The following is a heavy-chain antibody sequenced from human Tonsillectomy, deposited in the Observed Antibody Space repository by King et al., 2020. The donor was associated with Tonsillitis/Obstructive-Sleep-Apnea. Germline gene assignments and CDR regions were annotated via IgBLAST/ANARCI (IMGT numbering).Heavy chain of an antibody. V-gene: IGHV1-3*04. CDR3: ARLGDIAVAGQPYYYYYMDV. CDR2: INTGNGHT. J-gene: IGHJ6*03. CDR1: GYTFTTYG. D-gene: IGHD2-15*01. Sequence: VQLVESGAEVKKPGASVKVSCQASGYTFTTYGMHWVRQAPGQRLEWMGWINTGNGHTKYSQKFQGRVTITTDTSASTGYTEVSSLRSEDTAVYYCARLGDIAVAGQPYYYYYMDVWGKGTTVTVSS.